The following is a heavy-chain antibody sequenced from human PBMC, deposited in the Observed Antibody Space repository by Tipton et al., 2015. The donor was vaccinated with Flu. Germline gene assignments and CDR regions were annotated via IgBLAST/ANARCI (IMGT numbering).Heavy chain of an antibody. V-gene: IGHV4-39*07. Sequence: TLSLTCSVSGGSISGTSYYWGWIRQPPGKGLEWIGSISYSGSSHYNSSLMSRLSLSVHTSRNQFSLRLSSVTAADTAVYYCARVGDLWSGTNYGLDVWDQGP. CDR1: GGSISGTSYY. CDR3: ARVGDLWSGTNYGLDV. J-gene: IGHJ6*02. D-gene: IGHD3-3*01. CDR2: ISYSGSS.